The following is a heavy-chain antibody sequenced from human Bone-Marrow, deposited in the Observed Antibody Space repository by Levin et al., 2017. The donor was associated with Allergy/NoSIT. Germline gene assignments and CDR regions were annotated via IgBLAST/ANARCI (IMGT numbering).Heavy chain of an antibody. D-gene: IGHD2-21*02. J-gene: IGHJ4*02. Sequence: PSETLSLTCTVSGGSINNYYWGWIRQSPGKGLEWIGYIYYSGSTRYNPSLKSRVTISVDTSKNEFSLKLTSVTAADTAVYSCARYRSCGHNCFSTVDYWGQGTLVTVSS. CDR1: GGSINNYY. CDR2: IYYSGST. CDR3: ARYRSCGHNCFSTVDY. V-gene: IGHV4-59*08.